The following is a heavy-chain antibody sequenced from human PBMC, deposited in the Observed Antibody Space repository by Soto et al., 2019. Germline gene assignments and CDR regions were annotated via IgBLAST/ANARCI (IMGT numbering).Heavy chain of an antibody. CDR3: ARVVDYDALTGHFRGAGWFDP. CDR1: SSSITNSY. Sequence: SETLSLTCTVSSSSITNSYWSWIRQPPGRALEWIGLSLPSGSANYNPSLQGRVAISVDTAKSQFSLKLTSMTAADTAVYYCARVVDYDALTGHFRGAGWFDPWGQGTPVTVSS. CDR2: SLPSGSA. J-gene: IGHJ5*02. V-gene: IGHV4-59*01. D-gene: IGHD3-9*01.